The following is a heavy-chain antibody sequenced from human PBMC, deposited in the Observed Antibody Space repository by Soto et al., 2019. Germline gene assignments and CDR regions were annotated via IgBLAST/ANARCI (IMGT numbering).Heavy chain of an antibody. V-gene: IGHV3-23*01. J-gene: IGHJ4*02. D-gene: IGHD4-17*01. Sequence: VGSLRLSCAASGFTFSSYAMSWVRQAPGKGLEWVSAISGSGGSTYYADSVKGRFTISRDNSKNTLYLQMNSLRAEDTAVYYCAKNGYGDYFFDYWGQGTLVTVSS. CDR3: AKNGYGDYFFDY. CDR1: GFTFSSYA. CDR2: ISGSGGST.